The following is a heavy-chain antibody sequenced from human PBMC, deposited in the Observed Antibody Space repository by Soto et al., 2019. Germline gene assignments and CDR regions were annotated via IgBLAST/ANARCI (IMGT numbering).Heavy chain of an antibody. CDR2: ISYDGSNK. CDR1: GFTFSNYA. J-gene: IGHJ4*02. D-gene: IGHD4-17*01. V-gene: IGHV3-30-3*01. CDR3: ARRPVTYYFHY. Sequence: QVQLVESGGGVVQPGRSLRLSCAASGFTFSNYAMHWVRQAPGKGLEWVAVISYDGSNKYYADSVKGRFTISRDNSKNTLYLQMNSLRAEDTAVYYCARRPVTYYFHYWGQGTLVTVSS.